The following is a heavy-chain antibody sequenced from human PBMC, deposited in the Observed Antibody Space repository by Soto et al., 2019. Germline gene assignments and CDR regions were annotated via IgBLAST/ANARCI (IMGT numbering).Heavy chain of an antibody. J-gene: IGHJ4*02. D-gene: IGHD1-1*01. CDR1: AYTFTSYG. Sequence: ASVKVSCKASAYTFTSYGISWVRQAPGQGLEWMGWISTYSGNTNYAQNLQGRVTMTTDTSTSTDYMELRSLRSDDTAVYYCARDDHRTTGTKVFDYWGQGTLVTVSS. CDR3: ARDDHRTTGTKVFDY. V-gene: IGHV1-18*04. CDR2: ISTYSGNT.